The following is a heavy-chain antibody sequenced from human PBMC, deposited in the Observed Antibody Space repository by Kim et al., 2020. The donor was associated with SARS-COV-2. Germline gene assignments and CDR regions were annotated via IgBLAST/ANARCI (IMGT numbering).Heavy chain of an antibody. CDR3: ARGLGSRAYYYYYYGMDV. Sequence: SETLSLTCAVYGGSFSGYYWSWIRQPPGKGLEWIGEINHSGSTNYNPSLKSRVTISVDTSKNQFSLKLSSVTAADTAVYYCARGLGSRAYYYYYYGMDV. J-gene: IGHJ6*01. CDR2: INHSGST. D-gene: IGHD2-2*01. CDR1: GGSFSGYY. V-gene: IGHV4-34*01.